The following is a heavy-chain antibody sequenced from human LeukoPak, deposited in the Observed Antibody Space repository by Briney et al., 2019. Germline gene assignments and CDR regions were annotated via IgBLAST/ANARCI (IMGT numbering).Heavy chain of an antibody. J-gene: IGHJ4*02. Sequence: GRSLRLSCAASGFTFSSYAMHWVRQAPGKGLEYVSAISSNGGSTYYANSVKGRFTISRDNSKNTLYLQMGGLRAEDMAVYYCARGCSGGSCYSLWGQGTLVTVSS. CDR3: ARGCSGGSCYSL. CDR2: ISSNGGST. V-gene: IGHV3-64*01. D-gene: IGHD2-15*01. CDR1: GFTFSSYA.